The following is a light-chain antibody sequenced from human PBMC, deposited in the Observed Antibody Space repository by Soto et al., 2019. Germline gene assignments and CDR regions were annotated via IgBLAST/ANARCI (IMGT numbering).Light chain of an antibody. CDR2: AVS. J-gene: IGLJ1*01. V-gene: IGLV2-14*01. CDR1: SSDVGNYNY. CDR3: SSYTSTNTYV. Sequence: QSALIQPPSVSGSPGQSITISCTGTSSDVGNYNYVSWYLQHPGKAPKLIIYAVSNRPSGVSNRFSGSRSGNTASLTISGLQAEDEADYSCSSYTSTNTYVFGTGTKVTVL.